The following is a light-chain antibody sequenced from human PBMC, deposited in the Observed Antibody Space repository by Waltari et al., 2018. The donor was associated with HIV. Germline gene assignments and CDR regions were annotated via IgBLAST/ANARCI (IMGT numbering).Light chain of an antibody. CDR3: HQYGTAPRT. Sequence: EIVLTQSPGTLSLSPGETATLSCRASQSISNNFLAWFQQKPGQPPRLLIYSSFIRATGIPDRFSGSGAGTDFTLTISRLEPEDFAVYYCHQYGTAPRTFGQGTKVEIK. CDR2: SSF. CDR1: QSISNNF. J-gene: IGKJ1*01. V-gene: IGKV3-20*01.